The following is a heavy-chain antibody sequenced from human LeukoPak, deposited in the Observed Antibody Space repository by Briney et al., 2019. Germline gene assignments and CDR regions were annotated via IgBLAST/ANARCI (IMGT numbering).Heavy chain of an antibody. CDR1: GFNFRAYT. Sequence: GGSLRLSCAGYGFNFRAYTMNWVRQAPGQGLQWVSGIYGSGEGQTFYADSVRGRFTISRDDSRNLVFPHMDSLRVEDTALYYCAKDVKSDGVWDVDHWGRGTLVTVSS. CDR3: AKDVKSDGVWDVDH. J-gene: IGHJ4*02. CDR2: IYGSGEGQT. V-gene: IGHV3-23*01. D-gene: IGHD4-17*01.